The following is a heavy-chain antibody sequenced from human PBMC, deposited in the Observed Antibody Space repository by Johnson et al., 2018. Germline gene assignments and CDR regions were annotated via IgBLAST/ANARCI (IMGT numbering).Heavy chain of an antibody. CDR3: ARDLRLRGVWGGGMDV. CDR1: GLSFSSNS. J-gene: IGHJ6*02. Sequence: QVQLVESGGGVVQPGRSLRLSCAASGLSFSSNSMYWVRQAPGKGLEWVTVIWYDGINKEYADSVKGRFTISRDESKKTLYLQMHSLGPEDRAVYDCARDLRLRGVWGGGMDVWGQGTTVIVSS. D-gene: IGHD3-10*01. V-gene: IGHV3-33*01. CDR2: IWYDGINK.